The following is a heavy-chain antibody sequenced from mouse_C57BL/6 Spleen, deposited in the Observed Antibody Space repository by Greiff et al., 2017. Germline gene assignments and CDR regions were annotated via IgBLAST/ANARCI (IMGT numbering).Heavy chain of an antibody. J-gene: IGHJ3*01. Sequence: EVQLQQSGPELVKPGASVKIPCKASGYTFTDYNMDWVKQSPGKSLEWIGDINPNNGGTIYNQKFKGKATLTVDKSSSTAYMELRSLTSEDTAVYYCARKDGYYLAYWGQGTLVTVSA. V-gene: IGHV1-18*01. D-gene: IGHD2-3*01. CDR3: ARKDGYYLAY. CDR2: INPNNGGT. CDR1: GYTFTDYN.